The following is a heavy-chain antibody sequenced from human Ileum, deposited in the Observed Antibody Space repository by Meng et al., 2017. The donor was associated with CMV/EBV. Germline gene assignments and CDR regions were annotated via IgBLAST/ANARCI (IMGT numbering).Heavy chain of an antibody. CDR3: AGDWGPYSSRGYFDP. CDR1: GGSISSGTYY. CDR2: IYYSGST. D-gene: IGHD6-13*01. V-gene: IGHV4-39*07. Sequence: HESGPGLVTPSESLSLTCTVTGGSISSGTYYWAWIRQSPGKGLEWIGSIYYSGSTYDNPSLKSRVTMSVDTFKNQFSLKLTSVTAADTAVYYCAGDWGPYSSRGYFDPWGQGTLVTVSS. J-gene: IGHJ5*02.